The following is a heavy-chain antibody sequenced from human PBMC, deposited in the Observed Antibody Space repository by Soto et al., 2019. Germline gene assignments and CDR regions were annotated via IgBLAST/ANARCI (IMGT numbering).Heavy chain of an antibody. J-gene: IGHJ4*02. V-gene: IGHV3-7*03. Sequence: PGGSLRLSCAASGFTFSSYWMGWVRQAQGKGLEWVANIKQDGSDKYYVDSVKGRFIISRDNTKNSLSMLMNSLRAEDTAVHYCARDRCTSTSCFFDYWGQGTLVTVSS. CDR1: GFTFSSYW. CDR2: IKQDGSDK. CDR3: ARDRCTSTSCFFDY. D-gene: IGHD2-2*01.